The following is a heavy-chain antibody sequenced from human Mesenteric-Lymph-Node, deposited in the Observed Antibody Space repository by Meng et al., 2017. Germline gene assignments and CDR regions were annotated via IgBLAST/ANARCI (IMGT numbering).Heavy chain of an antibody. D-gene: IGHD6-13*01. CDR1: GGSISSINW. CDR2: IYHSGST. CDR3: ARVAAAGNEWFDP. V-gene: IGHV4-4*02. Sequence: QLQESGPGLVKPSEPLSLTCAVSGGSISSINWWTWVRQPPGKGLEWIGEIYHSGSTNYNPSLKSRVTISVDKSKNQFSLKLSSVTAADTAVYYCARVAAAGNEWFDPWGQGTLVTVSS. J-gene: IGHJ5*02.